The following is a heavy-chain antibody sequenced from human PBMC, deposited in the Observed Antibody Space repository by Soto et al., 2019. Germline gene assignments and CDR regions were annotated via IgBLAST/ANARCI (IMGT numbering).Heavy chain of an antibody. CDR3: APTEGRRAANAFDI. Sequence: SGPTLVNPTQTLTLTCTSSGFSLSTSGVGVGWIRQPPGKSLEWLALIYWDDDKRYSPSLKSRLTITKDTSKNQVVLTMTNMDPVDTATYYCAPTEGRRAANAFDIWGQGTMVTVSS. CDR1: GFSLSTSGVG. J-gene: IGHJ3*02. D-gene: IGHD2-15*01. V-gene: IGHV2-5*02. CDR2: IYWDDDK.